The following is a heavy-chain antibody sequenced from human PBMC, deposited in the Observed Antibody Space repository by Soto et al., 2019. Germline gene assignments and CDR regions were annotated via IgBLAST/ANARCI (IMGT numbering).Heavy chain of an antibody. D-gene: IGHD3-10*01. V-gene: IGHV3-23*01. CDR2: ISGSGGST. J-gene: IGHJ4*02. CDR3: AKAIVRGVIIFDY. Sequence: SCAASGFTFSSYAMSWVRQAPGKGLEWVSAISGSGGSTYYADSVKGRFTISRDNSKNTLYLQMNSLGAEDTAVYYCAKAIVRGVIIFDYWGQRTLVTVS. CDR1: GFTFSSYA.